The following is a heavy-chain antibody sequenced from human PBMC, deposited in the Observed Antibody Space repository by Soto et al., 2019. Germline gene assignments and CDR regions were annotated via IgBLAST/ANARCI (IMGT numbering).Heavy chain of an antibody. CDR1: GFTVRSIY. CDR2: ISSGGST. J-gene: IGHJ4*02. CDR3: AREDYGSGSSGDY. Sequence: GGSLRLSCAASGFTVRSIYMNWVRQAPGKGLEWVSLISSGGSTYYADSVKGRFTISRDNSKNTVYLQMNSLRAEDMAVYYCAREDYGSGSSGDYWGQGTLVTVSS. V-gene: IGHV3-66*01. D-gene: IGHD3-10*01.